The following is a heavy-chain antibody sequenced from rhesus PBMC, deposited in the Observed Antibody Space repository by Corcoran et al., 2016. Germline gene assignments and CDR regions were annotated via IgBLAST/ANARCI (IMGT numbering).Heavy chain of an antibody. J-gene: IGHJ4*01. V-gene: IGHV4-173*01. D-gene: IGHD4-35*01. Sequence: QLQLQESGPGLVKPSETLSLTCAVSGGSISSNYWSWIRQPPGKGLEGIGRISGSGGSTDYHPSLESRVTISTDTSKNQFSLKLSSVTAADPAVYYCARASPYGNYVDYWGQGVLVTVSS. CDR3: ARASPYGNYVDY. CDR1: GGSISSNY. CDR2: ISGSGGST.